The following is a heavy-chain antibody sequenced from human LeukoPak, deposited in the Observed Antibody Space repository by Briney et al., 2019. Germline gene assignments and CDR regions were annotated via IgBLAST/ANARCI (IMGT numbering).Heavy chain of an antibody. Sequence: GGSLRLSCAASGFTFSNFWLSWVRQAPGKGLEWVSAISGSGGSTYYADSVKGRFTISRDNSKNTLYLQMNSLRAEDTAVYYCAKDGILWFGELVGAFDIWGQGTMVTVSS. CDR2: ISGSGGST. D-gene: IGHD3-10*01. CDR3: AKDGILWFGELVGAFDI. J-gene: IGHJ3*02. CDR1: GFTFSNFW. V-gene: IGHV3-23*01.